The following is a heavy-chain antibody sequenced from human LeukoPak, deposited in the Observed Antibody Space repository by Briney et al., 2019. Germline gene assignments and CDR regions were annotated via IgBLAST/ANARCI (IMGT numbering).Heavy chain of an antibody. D-gene: IGHD2-2*02. CDR1: GYTFTSYG. CDR3: ARVLGYCSSTSCYSPSGWFDP. Sequence: ASVKVSCKASGYTFTSYGISWVRQAPGQGLEWMGWISAYNGNTNYAQKLQGRVTMTTDTSTSTAYMELRSLRSDDTAVYYCARVLGYCSSTSCYSPSGWFDPWGQGTLVTVSS. CDR2: ISAYNGNT. V-gene: IGHV1-18*01. J-gene: IGHJ5*02.